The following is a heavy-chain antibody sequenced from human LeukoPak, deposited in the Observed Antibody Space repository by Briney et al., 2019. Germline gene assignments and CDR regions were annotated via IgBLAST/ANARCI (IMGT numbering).Heavy chain of an antibody. V-gene: IGHV3-53*01. CDR1: GFTFSRYV. J-gene: IGHJ3*02. CDR3: ARQYCSSTSCNGAFDI. Sequence: GGSLRLSCAASGFTFSRYVMSWVRQAPGKGLEWVSIIYRGGNTHYADSVKGRFTISRDNSKNTLYFQMNSLRAEDTAVYYCARQYCSSTSCNGAFDIWGQGTMVTVSS. CDR2: IYRGGNT. D-gene: IGHD2-2*01.